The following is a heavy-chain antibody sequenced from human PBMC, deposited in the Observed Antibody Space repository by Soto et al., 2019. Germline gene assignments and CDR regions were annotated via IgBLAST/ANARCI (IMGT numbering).Heavy chain of an antibody. CDR2: IYYSGST. V-gene: IGHV4-31*03. CDR3: ARGVLH. D-gene: IGHD3-16*01. J-gene: IGHJ4*02. CDR1: GGSISSGGYY. Sequence: QVQLQESGPGLVKPSQTLSLTCTVSGGSISSGGYYWSWIRQHPGKGLEWIGSIYYSGSTYYNPSLSSRVTISVATSKTQFSLRLTSVTAAATAVYSCARGVLHWGPGTLVTVSS.